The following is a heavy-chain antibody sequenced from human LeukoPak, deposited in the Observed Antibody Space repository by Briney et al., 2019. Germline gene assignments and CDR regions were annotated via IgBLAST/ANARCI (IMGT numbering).Heavy chain of an antibody. CDR2: ISSSSSYI. D-gene: IGHD3-10*01. V-gene: IGHV3-21*04. CDR1: GFTFNTYN. J-gene: IGHJ4*02. CDR3: ARVTYGSGTYGAFDY. Sequence: GGSLRLSCAGSGFTFNTYNMNWVRQAPGKGLEWVSSISSSSSYIYYADSVKGRFTISRDNAKNSLYLQMNSLRAEDTAVYYCARVTYGSGTYGAFDYWGQGTLVTVSS.